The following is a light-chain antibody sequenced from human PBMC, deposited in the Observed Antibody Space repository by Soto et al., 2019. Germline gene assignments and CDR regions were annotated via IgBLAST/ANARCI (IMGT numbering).Light chain of an antibody. Sequence: QSALTQPPSVSGSPGQSVTISCTGNSSDVGSYNRVSWYQQPPGTAPKLMIYEVSNRPSGVPDRFSGSKSGNTASLTISGLQAEDEADYYCSSYTSSSAWVFGGGTKLTVL. CDR1: SSDVGSYNR. J-gene: IGLJ2*01. V-gene: IGLV2-18*02. CDR3: SSYTSSSAWV. CDR2: EVS.